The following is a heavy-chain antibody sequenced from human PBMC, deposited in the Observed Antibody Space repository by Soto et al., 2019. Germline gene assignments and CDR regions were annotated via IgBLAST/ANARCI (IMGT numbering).Heavy chain of an antibody. CDR1: VCTFSSDA. CDR3: ARDTGDYRNSDAFDI. V-gene: IGHV3-23*01. J-gene: IGHJ3*02. Sequence: SLRVSCAATVCTFSSDAMSWGRPALGKGLDWDPAISGSGGSTYYADSVKGRFTISRDNSNNTLYLQMNSLRAEDTAVYYCARDTGDYRNSDAFDIWGQGTRVTVS. D-gene: IGHD7-27*01. CDR2: ISGSGGST.